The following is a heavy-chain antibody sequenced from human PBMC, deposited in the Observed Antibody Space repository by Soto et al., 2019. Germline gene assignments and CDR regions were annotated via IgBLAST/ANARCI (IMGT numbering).Heavy chain of an antibody. V-gene: IGHV4-59*01. CDR1: GDSIRSYY. D-gene: IGHD3-3*01. J-gene: IGHJ3*02. CDR3: ARVELRFLEWFQPGLYGDAFAI. CDR2: IYYSGST. Sequence: SETLSLTCTVSGDSIRSYYWTWVRQPPGEGLEWIGYIYYSGSTNYNPSLKSRVTISVDTSKNQFSLKLSSVTAADTAVYYCARVELRFLEWFQPGLYGDAFAIWGQGTMVTVSS.